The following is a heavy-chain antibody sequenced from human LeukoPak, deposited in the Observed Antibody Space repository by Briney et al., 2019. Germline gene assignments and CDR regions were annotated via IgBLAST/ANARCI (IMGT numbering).Heavy chain of an antibody. J-gene: IGHJ5*02. CDR1: GGTFSSYA. V-gene: IGHV1-3*01. Sequence: ASVKVSCTASGGTFSSYAMHWVRQAPGQRLEWMGWINAGNGNTKYSQKFQGRVTITRDTSASTAYMELSSLRSEDTAVYYCARDQSAPYYYDSSGYYNWFDPWGQGTLVTVSS. D-gene: IGHD3-22*01. CDR3: ARDQSAPYYYDSSGYYNWFDP. CDR2: INAGNGNT.